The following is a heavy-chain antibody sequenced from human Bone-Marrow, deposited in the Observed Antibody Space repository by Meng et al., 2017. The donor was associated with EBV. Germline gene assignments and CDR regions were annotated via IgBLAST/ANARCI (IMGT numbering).Heavy chain of an antibody. CDR2: INPNSGGT. Sequence: LQWQRGVEVEKPEALVKGACKASGCTVSGEYSHWVLQAPGQGLEWMGRINPNSGGTNYAQKFQGRVTMSRDTSISTAYMELSRLRSDDTALYYCARDLTNDYFDYWGQGTLVTVSS. CDR1: GCTVSGEY. V-gene: IGHV1-2*06. D-gene: IGHD3-3*01. J-gene: IGHJ4*02. CDR3: ARDLTNDYFDY.